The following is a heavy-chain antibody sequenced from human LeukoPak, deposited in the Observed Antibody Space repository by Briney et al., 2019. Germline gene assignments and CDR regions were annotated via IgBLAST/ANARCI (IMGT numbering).Heavy chain of an antibody. CDR1: GFTFSNYA. CDR2: ISGSGDST. CDR3: AKDRPPIVLMVYAIDY. D-gene: IGHD2-8*01. Sequence: PGGPLRLSCAASGFTFSNYAMSWVRQAPGKGLEWVSGISGSGDSTYYADSVKGRFTISRDNSKNTLYLQMNSLRAEDTAVYYCAKDRPPIVLMVYAIDYWGQGTLVTVSS. V-gene: IGHV3-23*01. J-gene: IGHJ4*02.